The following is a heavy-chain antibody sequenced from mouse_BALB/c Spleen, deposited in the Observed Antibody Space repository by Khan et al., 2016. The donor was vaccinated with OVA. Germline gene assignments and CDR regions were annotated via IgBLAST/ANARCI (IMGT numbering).Heavy chain of an antibody. J-gene: IGHJ3*01. D-gene: IGHD1-1*01. Sequence: IQLVQSGPELMKPGASVKISCKASGYSFSTYYIHWVTRSHGKTLEWIGYIDPFSGGATYNQKFKGKATLTVDKSSSTAYMHLTSLTSEDSAVYYWARHGSTSWVAYWGQGALVTVAA. V-gene: IGHV1S135*01. CDR1: GYSFSTYY. CDR3: ARHGSTSWVAY. CDR2: IDPFSGGA.